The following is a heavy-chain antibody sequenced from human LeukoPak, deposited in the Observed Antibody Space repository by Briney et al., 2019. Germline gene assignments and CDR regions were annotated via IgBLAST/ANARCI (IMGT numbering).Heavy chain of an antibody. CDR3: AKHDYGDFTPSPFPI. J-gene: IGHJ4*02. D-gene: IGHD4-17*01. CDR2: VTNSGGST. V-gene: IGHV3-23*01. Sequence: GGSLRLSCAASGFTFSSYAMSWVRQAPGKGLEWVCTVTNSGGSTYHADPVKGRFTISRDNSKNTLSLQMNSLRAEDTAVYYCAKHDYGDFTPSPFPIWGQGTLVTVSS. CDR1: GFTFSSYA.